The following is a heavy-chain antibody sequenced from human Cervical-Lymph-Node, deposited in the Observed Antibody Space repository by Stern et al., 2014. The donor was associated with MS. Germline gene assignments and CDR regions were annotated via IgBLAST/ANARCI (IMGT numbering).Heavy chain of an antibody. Sequence: VHLVESGAEVKKPGASVRVPCKTSGYTFTGSYIHWVRQAPGPGLEWMGWINPNSGGTDFAQKFQGRVTMTRDTSGSTAFMELSSLRSDDTAMYYCARDYYGADTYYSHWGQVTLVTISS. CDR3: ARDYYGADTYYSH. CDR1: GYTFTGSY. D-gene: IGHD3-10*01. CDR2: INPNSGGT. V-gene: IGHV1-2*02. J-gene: IGHJ4*02.